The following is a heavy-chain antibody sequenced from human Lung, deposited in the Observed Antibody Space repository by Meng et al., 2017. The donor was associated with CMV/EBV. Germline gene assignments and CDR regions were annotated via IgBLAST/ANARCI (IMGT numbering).Heavy chain of an antibody. J-gene: IGHJ1*01. D-gene: IGHD3-10*01. CDR1: GDDITNYNW. CDR2: IPHRRSS. V-gene: IGHV4-4*02. Sequence: ECCRALVTTSETLSLSCAFSGDDITNYNWWAWVRQPPGKGLEWMGEIPHRRSSAYNQSLKSRVSMSIDKSKNQFSLKLTSVTAAETAVYHCLRRSGGSVWGQGTLVTVSS. CDR3: LRRSGGSV.